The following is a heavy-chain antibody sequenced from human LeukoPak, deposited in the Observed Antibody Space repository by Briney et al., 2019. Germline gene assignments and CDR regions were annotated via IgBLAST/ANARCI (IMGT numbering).Heavy chain of an antibody. CDR1: GYSFTDYS. D-gene: IGHD6-13*01. V-gene: IGHV1-2*02. CDR2: VSPNSGGT. CDR3: ARIAIPGRHYFDP. Sequence: ASVKVSCKASGYSFTDYSIHWVRQAPGQGLEWMGWVSPNSGGTDYAQEFRGRVTMTRDTSISTAYMEVSRLRSDDTAVYYCARIAIPGRHYFDPWGQGTLVTVPS. J-gene: IGHJ5*01.